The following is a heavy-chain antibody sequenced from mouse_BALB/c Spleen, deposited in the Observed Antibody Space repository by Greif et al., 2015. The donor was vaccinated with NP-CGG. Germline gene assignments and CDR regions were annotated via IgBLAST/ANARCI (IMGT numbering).Heavy chain of an antibody. Sequence: VQLVESGPGLVQPSQSLSITCTVSGFSLTSYGVHWVRQSPGKGLEWLGVIWSGGSTDYNAAFISRLSISKDNSKSXVFFKMNSLQANDTAIYYCARPPYYGNYWYFDVWGAGTTVTVSS. D-gene: IGHD2-10*01. V-gene: IGHV2-2*02. J-gene: IGHJ1*01. CDR1: GFSLTSYG. CDR3: ARPPYYGNYWYFDV. CDR2: IWSGGST.